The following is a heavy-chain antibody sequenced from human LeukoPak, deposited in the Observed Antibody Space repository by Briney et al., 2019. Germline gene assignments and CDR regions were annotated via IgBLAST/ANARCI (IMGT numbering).Heavy chain of an antibody. V-gene: IGHV1-8*03. J-gene: IGHJ6*03. CDR2: GNT. CDR3: ARGEGPPDFGELLYYMDV. D-gene: IGHD3-10*01. Sequence: GNTGYAQKFQGRVTITRNTSISTAYMELSSLRSEDTAVYYCARGEGPPDFGELLYYMDVWGKGTTVTVSS.